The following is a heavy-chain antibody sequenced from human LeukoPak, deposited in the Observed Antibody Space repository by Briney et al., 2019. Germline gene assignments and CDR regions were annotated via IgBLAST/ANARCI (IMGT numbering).Heavy chain of an antibody. D-gene: IGHD4-23*01. Sequence: SETLSLTCTVSGGSISSSSYYWGWIRQPPGTGLEWIGSIYYSGSTYYNPSLKSRVTISVDTSKNQFSLKLSSVTAADTAVYYCASDYGGNSAYWGQGTLVTVSS. V-gene: IGHV4-39*07. CDR3: ASDYGGNSAY. CDR2: IYYSGST. CDR1: GGSISSSSYY. J-gene: IGHJ4*02.